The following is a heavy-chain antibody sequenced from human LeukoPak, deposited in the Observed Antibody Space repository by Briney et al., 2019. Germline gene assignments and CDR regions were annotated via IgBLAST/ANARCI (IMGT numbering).Heavy chain of an antibody. CDR2: IYTSGST. CDR3: ARAPVLLWFGELFAFDI. D-gene: IGHD3-10*01. Sequence: SETLSLTCTVSGGSISSGSYYWSWIRQPAGKGLEWIGRIYTSGSTNYNPSLKSRVTISVDTSKNQFSLKLSSVTAADTAVYSCARAPVLLWFGELFAFDIWGQGTMVTVSS. J-gene: IGHJ3*02. CDR1: GGSISSGSYY. V-gene: IGHV4-61*02.